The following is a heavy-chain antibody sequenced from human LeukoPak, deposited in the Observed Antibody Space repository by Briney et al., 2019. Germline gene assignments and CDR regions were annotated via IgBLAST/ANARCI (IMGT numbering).Heavy chain of an antibody. V-gene: IGHV4-34*01. J-gene: IGHJ4*02. CDR2: INHSGST. Sequence: SETLSLTCAVYGGSFSGYYWSWIRQPPGKGLEWIGEINHSGSTNYNPSLKSRVTISVDTSKNQFSLKLSSVTAADTAVYYCARTSSSGLVGGYYFDYWGQGTLVTVSS. CDR1: GGSFSGYY. D-gene: IGHD6-19*01. CDR3: ARTSSSGLVGGYYFDY.